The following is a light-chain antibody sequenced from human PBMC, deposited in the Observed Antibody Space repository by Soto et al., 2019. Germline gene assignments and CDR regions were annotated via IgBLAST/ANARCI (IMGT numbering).Light chain of an antibody. CDR2: KVS. V-gene: IGKV2-30*01. CDR3: LQGTPWPRT. CDR1: QSLVNSDGNTY. J-gene: IGKJ1*01. Sequence: DVVMTQSPLSLPVTLGQPASISCRSSQSLVNSDGNTYLNWFQQRPGQSPRRLIYKVSNRDSGVPDRFSGSGSGTDFTMKISRVAAEDVGDYYCLQGTPWPRTFGQGTKVELK.